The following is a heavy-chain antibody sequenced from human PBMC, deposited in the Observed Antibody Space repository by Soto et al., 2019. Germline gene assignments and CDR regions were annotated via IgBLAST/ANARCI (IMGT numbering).Heavy chain of an antibody. CDR2: INAGNGNT. CDR1: GYTFTSYA. D-gene: IGHD3-3*01. Sequence: ASVKVSCKASGYTFTSYAMHWVRQAPGQRLEWMGWINAGNGNTKYSQKFQGRVTITRDTSASTAYMELSSLRSEDTAVYYCAREHDFWSGYYLYYFDYWGQGTLVTVS. J-gene: IGHJ4*02. V-gene: IGHV1-3*01. CDR3: AREHDFWSGYYLYYFDY.